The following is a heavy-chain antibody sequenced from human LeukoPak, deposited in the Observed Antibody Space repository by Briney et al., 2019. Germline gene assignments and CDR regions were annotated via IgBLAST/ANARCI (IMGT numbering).Heavy chain of an antibody. Sequence: GGSLRLSCAASGFTFSHYWMTWVRQAPGKGLEWVANINQDGSEEFYVDSLKDRFTISRDNAKNSLYLQINSPRADDTAIYYCARDSGRFYIDYWGQGTLVTVSS. J-gene: IGHJ4*02. CDR3: ARDSGRFYIDY. D-gene: IGHD1-26*01. CDR1: GFTFSHYW. V-gene: IGHV3-7*03. CDR2: INQDGSEE.